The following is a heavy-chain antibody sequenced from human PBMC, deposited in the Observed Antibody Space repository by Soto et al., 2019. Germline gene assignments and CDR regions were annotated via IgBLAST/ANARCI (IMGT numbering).Heavy chain of an antibody. CDR3: ARDKITGLFDY. CDR2: IYHSGNA. Sequence: SETLSLTCSVSNGSVSSRSYYWDWIRQPPGTGLEWIGTIYHSGNANYNPSLRSRVTISVDTSKNQFSLKLTSVTAADTAVYYCARDKITGLFDYWGQGTLVTVSS. V-gene: IGHV4-39*07. J-gene: IGHJ4*02. D-gene: IGHD2-8*02. CDR1: NGSVSSRSYY.